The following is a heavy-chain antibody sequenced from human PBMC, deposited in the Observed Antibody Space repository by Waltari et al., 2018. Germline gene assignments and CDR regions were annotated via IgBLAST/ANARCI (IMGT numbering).Heavy chain of an antibody. CDR3: AGDHGNSGSSEDY. CDR2: ISSSSSYI. J-gene: IGHJ4*02. V-gene: IGHV3-21*01. CDR1: GSTSSSYS. D-gene: IGHD1-26*01. Sequence: EVQLVESGGGRVKPGGPRRLSWAPSGSTSSSYSRNWFRRAPGKGLGWVSSISSSSSYIYYADSVKGRFTISRDNAKNSLYLQMNSLRAEDTAVYYCAGDHGNSGSSEDYWGQGTLVTVSS.